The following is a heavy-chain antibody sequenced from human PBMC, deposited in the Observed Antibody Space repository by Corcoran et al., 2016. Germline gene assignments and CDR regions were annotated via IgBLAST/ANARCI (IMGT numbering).Heavy chain of an antibody. CDR3: AKGRGSGYCSSTSCPRKFYYYYGMDV. Sequence: EVQLVESGGGLVQPGRSLRLSCAASGFTFDDYAMHWVRQAPGKGLEWVSGISWNSGSIGYADSVKGRFTISRDNAKNSLYLQMNSLRAEDTALYYCAKGRGSGYCSSTSCPRKFYYYYGMDVWGQGTTVTVSS. J-gene: IGHJ6*02. D-gene: IGHD2-2*01. CDR2: ISWNSGSI. V-gene: IGHV3-9*01. CDR1: GFTFDDYA.